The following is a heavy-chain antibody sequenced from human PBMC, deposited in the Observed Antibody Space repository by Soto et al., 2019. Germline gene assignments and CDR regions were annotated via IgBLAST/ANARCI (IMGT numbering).Heavy chain of an antibody. CDR1: GGSISSSSYY. J-gene: IGHJ4*02. D-gene: IGHD3-3*01. CDR2: IYYSGST. V-gene: IGHV4-39*01. CDR3: ARQDDFWSGYYPYYFDY. Sequence: QLQLQESGPGLVKPSETLSLTCTVSGGSISSSSYYWGWIRQPPGKGLEWIGSIYYSGSTYYNPSLKSRVTISVDTSKNQFSLKLSSVTAADTAVYYCARQDDFWSGYYPYYFDYWGQGTLVTVSS.